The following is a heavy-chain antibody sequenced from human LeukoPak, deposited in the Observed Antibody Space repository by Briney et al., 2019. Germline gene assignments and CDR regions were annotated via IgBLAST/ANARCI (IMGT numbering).Heavy chain of an antibody. Sequence: ASVKVSCKASRYTFTSYDINWVRQATGQGLEWMGWMNPNSGNTGYAQKFQGRVTMTRNTSISTAYMELSSLRSEDTAVYYCAREGTGYYYGSGASGYYGMDVWGQGTTVTVSS. D-gene: IGHD3-10*01. CDR1: RYTFTSYD. V-gene: IGHV1-8*01. J-gene: IGHJ6*02. CDR3: AREGTGYYYGSGASGYYGMDV. CDR2: MNPNSGNT.